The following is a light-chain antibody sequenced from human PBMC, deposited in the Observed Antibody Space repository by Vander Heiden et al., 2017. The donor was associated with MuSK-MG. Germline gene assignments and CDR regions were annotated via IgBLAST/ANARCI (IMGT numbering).Light chain of an antibody. CDR1: QSVSSW. CDR2: KAS. J-gene: IGKJ1*01. CDR3: QQYDDLWT. Sequence: DIHITPSPSTLSASVGDRVTITCRASQSVSSWLAWYQQKPGKAPKLLIYKASNLESGVPSRFSGSGSGTEFTLTISSLQPDDFATYYCQQYDDLWTFGQGTKVEIK. V-gene: IGKV1-5*03.